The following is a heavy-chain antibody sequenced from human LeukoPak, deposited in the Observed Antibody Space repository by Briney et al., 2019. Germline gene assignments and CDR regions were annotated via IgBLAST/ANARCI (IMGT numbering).Heavy chain of an antibody. CDR1: GGSISSGSYY. D-gene: IGHD6-13*01. CDR2: IYTSGST. Sequence: SQTLSLTCTVSGGSISSGSYYWSWIRQPAGKGLEWIGRIYTSGSTNYNPSLKSRVTISVDTSKNQFSLKLSSVTAADTAVYYCARAQHIAAAAFGYWGQGTLVTVSS. V-gene: IGHV4-61*02. CDR3: ARAQHIAAAAFGY. J-gene: IGHJ4*02.